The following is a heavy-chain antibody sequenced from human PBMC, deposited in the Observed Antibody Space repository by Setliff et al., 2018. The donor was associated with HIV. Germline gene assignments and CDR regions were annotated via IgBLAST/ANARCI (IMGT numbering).Heavy chain of an antibody. D-gene: IGHD3-10*01. CDR3: VRGAFGESDY. J-gene: IGHJ4*02. CDR2: INWKGNST. Sequence: RPGGSLRLSCAVSGFTFADFGMSWVRQDPGKGLEWISGINWKGNSTGYGDSVKGRFTISRDNAKNSLYLQMNSLRAEDTAFYYCVRGAFGESDYWGRGTLVTVSS. V-gene: IGHV3-20*04. CDR1: GFTFADFG.